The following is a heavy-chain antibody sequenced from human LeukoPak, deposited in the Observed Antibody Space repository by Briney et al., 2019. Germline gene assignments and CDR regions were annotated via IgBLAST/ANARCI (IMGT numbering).Heavy chain of an antibody. CDR3: AREHSGYDFPGRDYYYMDV. J-gene: IGHJ6*03. CDR2: IYSGGST. CDR1: EFSVGSNY. Sequence: GGSLRLSCAASEFSVGSNYMTWVRRAPGKGLEWVSLIYSGGSTYYADSVKGRFAISRDNAKNSLYLQMNSLRAEDTAVYYCAREHSGYDFPGRDYYYMDVWGKGTTVTVSS. D-gene: IGHD5-12*01. V-gene: IGHV3-66*01.